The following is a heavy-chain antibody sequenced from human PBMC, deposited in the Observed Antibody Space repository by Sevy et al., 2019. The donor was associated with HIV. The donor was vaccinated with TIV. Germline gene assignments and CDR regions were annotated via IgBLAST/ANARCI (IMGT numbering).Heavy chain of an antibody. CDR1: GGSISSGGYY. J-gene: IGHJ6*02. Sequence: SETLSLTCTVSGGSISSGGYYWSWIRQHPGKGLEWIGYIYYSGITYYNPSLKSPVTISVDTSKNQFSLKLSSVTAANSAVYYCARDSPRDTAMANYGMDVWGQGTTVTVSS. CDR3: ARDSPRDTAMANYGMDV. CDR2: IYYSGIT. D-gene: IGHD5-18*01. V-gene: IGHV4-31*01.